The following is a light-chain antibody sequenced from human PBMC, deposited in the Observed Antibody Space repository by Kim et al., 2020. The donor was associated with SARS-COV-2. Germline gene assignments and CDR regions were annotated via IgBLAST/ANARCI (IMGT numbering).Light chain of an antibody. CDR2: AAS. CDR1: QGISSY. CDR3: QQLNSYPRT. Sequence: SAYVGDRVTLTCRASQGISSYLAWYQQKQGKAPKLLIYAASTVQSGVPSRFSGSGSGTEFTLTISSLQPEDFATYYCQQLNSYPRTFGQGTKLEI. V-gene: IGKV1-9*01. J-gene: IGKJ2*01.